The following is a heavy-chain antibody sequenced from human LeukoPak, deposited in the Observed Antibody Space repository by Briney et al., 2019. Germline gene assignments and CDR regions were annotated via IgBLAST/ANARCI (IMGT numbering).Heavy chain of an antibody. CDR2: IIISGGST. J-gene: IGHJ4*02. CDR1: GITFSSYA. V-gene: IGHV3-23*01. CDR3: AKDCSTKRCYGD. Sequence: GGSLRLSCAASGITFSSYAMSWVRQAPGKGLEWVSTIIISGGSTYYADSVKGRFTISRDNSKNTLYLQTKSLRAEDTAVYYCAKDCSTKRCYGDWGRGTLVTVSS. D-gene: IGHD2-2*01.